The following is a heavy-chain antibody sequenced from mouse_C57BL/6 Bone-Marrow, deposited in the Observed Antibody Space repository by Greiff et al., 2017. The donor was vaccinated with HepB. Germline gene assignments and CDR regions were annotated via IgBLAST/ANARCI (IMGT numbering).Heavy chain of an antibody. CDR2: IDPNSGST. CDR3: ARGGVYPFYFDY. Sequence: QVQLQQPGAELVKPGASVKLSCKASGYTFTSYWMHWVKQRPGQGLEWIGMIDPNSGSTNYNEKFKSKATLTVDKSSSTAYMQLSSLTSEDSAVYYCARGGVYPFYFDYWGQGTTLTVSS. CDR1: GYTFTSYW. D-gene: IGHD1-3*01. V-gene: IGHV1-64*01. J-gene: IGHJ2*01.